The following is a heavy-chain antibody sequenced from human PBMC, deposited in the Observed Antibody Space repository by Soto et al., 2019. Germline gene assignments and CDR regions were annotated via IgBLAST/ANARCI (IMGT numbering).Heavy chain of an antibody. V-gene: IGHV3-66*01. Sequence: GGSLILSCAASGFTVSSNYMSWVRQAPGKGLEWVSVIYSGGSTYYADSVKGRFTISRDNSKNTLYLQMNSLRAEDTAVYYCASSGYSSTWYYFDYWGQGTLVTVSS. CDR2: IYSGGST. J-gene: IGHJ4*02. CDR1: GFTVSSNY. CDR3: ASSGYSSTWYYFDY. D-gene: IGHD6-13*01.